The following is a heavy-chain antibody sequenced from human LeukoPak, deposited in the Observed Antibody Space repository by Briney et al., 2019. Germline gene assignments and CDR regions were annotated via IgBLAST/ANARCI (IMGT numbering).Heavy chain of an antibody. J-gene: IGHJ4*02. CDR2: VRYDGSGE. V-gene: IGHV3-30*02. Sequence: PGGSLRLSCAASGFTFSNDGMHWVRQAPGKGLEWVTFVRYDGSGEYYAESVKGRFTISRDNSKSTAFLRMKSLRVEDTAIYYCAKVGSGLYGVDYWGQGTLVTVSS. CDR1: GFTFSNDG. D-gene: IGHD6-19*01. CDR3: AKVGSGLYGVDY.